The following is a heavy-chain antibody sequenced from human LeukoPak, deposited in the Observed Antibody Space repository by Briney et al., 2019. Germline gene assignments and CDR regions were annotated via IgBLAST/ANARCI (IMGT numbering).Heavy chain of an antibody. Sequence: SETLSLTCTVSGGSISSSSYYWVWIRQPPGKELEWNGSINYSGNTYYNPSVKSRVIISVDTSKNQLSLKLSPVPAADTAVYYCARVGVDDSGNIIKYFFDYWGQGTLVTVSS. CDR1: GGSISSSSYY. J-gene: IGHJ4*02. CDR2: INYSGNT. CDR3: ARVGVDDSGNIIKYFFDY. D-gene: IGHD4-23*01. V-gene: IGHV4-39*07.